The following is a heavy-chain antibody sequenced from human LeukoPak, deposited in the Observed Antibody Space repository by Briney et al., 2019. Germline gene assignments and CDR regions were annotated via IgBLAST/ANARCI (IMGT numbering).Heavy chain of an antibody. V-gene: IGHV1-8*01. CDR2: MNPNSGNT. CDR1: GYTFTSYG. J-gene: IGHJ5*02. CDR3: ARPSRKYNWNYIS. D-gene: IGHD1-7*01. Sequence: AASVKVSCKASGYTFTSYGINWLRQATGQGLEWMGWMNPNSGNTGYAQKFQGRVTMTRNTSISTAYMELSSLRSEDTAVYYCARPSRKYNWNYISWGQGTLVTVSS.